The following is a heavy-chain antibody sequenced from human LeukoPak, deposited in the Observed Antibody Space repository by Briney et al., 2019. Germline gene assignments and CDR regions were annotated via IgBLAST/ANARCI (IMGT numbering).Heavy chain of an antibody. Sequence: GGPLRLSCAASAFTFSNYWMSWLRQPPGKGLEWVANIKEDGSEINYVASLKCRVTISSDNAKNSLYLQMNCLRVADTAVYYCARDRGYSTFDYWGQGTLVTVSS. CDR1: AFTFSNYW. V-gene: IGHV3-7*01. J-gene: IGHJ4*02. CDR3: ARDRGYSTFDY. D-gene: IGHD4-23*01. CDR2: IKEDGSEI.